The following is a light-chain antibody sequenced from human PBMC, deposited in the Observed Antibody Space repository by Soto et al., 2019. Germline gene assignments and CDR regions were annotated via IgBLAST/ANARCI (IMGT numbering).Light chain of an antibody. J-gene: IGKJ4*01. V-gene: IGKV1-39*01. Sequence: DMEMTQSPSSLSASVGDRVTITCRASQSISNYLNWYQHKPGKVPKILIYAASSLQSGVPTRFSGSGSGTDFTLTINSLQPEDCATYYCQQSYGTPLTFGGGTKIEIK. CDR1: QSISNY. CDR2: AAS. CDR3: QQSYGTPLT.